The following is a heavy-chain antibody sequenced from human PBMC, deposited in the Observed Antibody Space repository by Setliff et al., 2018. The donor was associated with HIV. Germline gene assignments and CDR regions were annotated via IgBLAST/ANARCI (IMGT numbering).Heavy chain of an antibody. J-gene: IGHJ4*02. CDR1: GFTFRHYA. V-gene: IGHV3-30*03. Sequence: PGGSLRLSCEASGFTFRHYAMHWVRQAPGKGLEWVAVVSYDAERKYYADSVKGRFTISRDNPRNTVYLQMTGLRLDDTAVYYCARDISKDWYYFDYWGQGTLVTVSS. CDR2: VSYDAERK. CDR3: ARDISKDWYYFDY. D-gene: IGHD3-9*01.